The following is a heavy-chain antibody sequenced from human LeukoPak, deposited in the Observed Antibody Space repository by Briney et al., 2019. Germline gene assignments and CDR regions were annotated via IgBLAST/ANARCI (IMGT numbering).Heavy chain of an antibody. V-gene: IGHV3-23*01. CDR3: AKESGGFGYSYGNLSWFDY. Sequence: GGSLRLSCAASGFTFSSYAMSWVRQAPGKGLEWVSAISGSGGSTYYADSVKGRFTISRDNSKNTLYLQMNSLRAEDTAVYYCAKESGGFGYSYGNLSWFDYWGQGTLVTVSS. CDR2: ISGSGGST. D-gene: IGHD5-18*01. CDR1: GFTFSSYA. J-gene: IGHJ4*02.